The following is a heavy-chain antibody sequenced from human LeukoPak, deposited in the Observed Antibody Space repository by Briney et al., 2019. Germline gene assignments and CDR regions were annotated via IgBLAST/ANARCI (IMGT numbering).Heavy chain of an antibody. D-gene: IGHD1-14*01. CDR2: INEDGRKK. CDR3: TRGGAAGDRKRGLDY. V-gene: IGHV3-7*01. J-gene: IGHJ4*02. CDR1: GFTFSRYW. Sequence: GGSLRLSCAASGFTFSRYWMTWVRQAPGKGLEWVAIINEDGRKKFYVDSVKGRFTISRDNAGNSLYLQMNTLRVEDTAMYYCTRGGAAGDRKRGLDYWGQGTLVTVSS.